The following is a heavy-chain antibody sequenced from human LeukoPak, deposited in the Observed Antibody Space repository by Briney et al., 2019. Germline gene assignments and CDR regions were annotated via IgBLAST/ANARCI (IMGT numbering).Heavy chain of an antibody. Sequence: SETLSLTCNVSGGSINSYYWSWIRQPPGKGLEWIGYIYYSGSTNYNPSLKSRVTISVDTSKNQFSLKLSSVTAADTAVYYCARGFHNRVTGYLFAFEYWGQGTLVTVSS. D-gene: IGHD3-9*01. V-gene: IGHV4-59*12. CDR1: GGSINSYY. J-gene: IGHJ4*02. CDR3: ARGFHNRVTGYLFAFEY. CDR2: IYYSGST.